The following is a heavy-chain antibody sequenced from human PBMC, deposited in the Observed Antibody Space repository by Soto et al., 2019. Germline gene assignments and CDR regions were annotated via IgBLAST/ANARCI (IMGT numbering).Heavy chain of an antibody. Sequence: GGSLRLSCAASGFTASSNYMNWVRQAPGKGLEWVSLINSAGHGGNTHYAESVEGRFTISRDNSKNTLYLQMSSLRVDDTAVRVHPSHPLKPLSSGLSHPVDI. CDR1: GFTASSNY. J-gene: IGHJ3*02. D-gene: IGHD6-19*01. CDR3: PSHPLKPLSSGLSHPVDI. V-gene: IGHV3-66*01. CDR2: INSAGHGGNT.